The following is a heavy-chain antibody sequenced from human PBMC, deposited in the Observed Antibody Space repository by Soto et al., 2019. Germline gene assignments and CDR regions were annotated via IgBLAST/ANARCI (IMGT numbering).Heavy chain of an antibody. J-gene: IGHJ6*02. CDR2: INAGNGNT. CDR1: GYTFTSYA. V-gene: IGHV1-3*01. CDR3: ARDKATSLFSHRGVYCGMDV. Sequence: GASVKVSCKASGYTFTSYAMHWVRQAPGQRLEWMGWINAGNGNTEYSQKFQGRVTITRDTSASTAYMELSSLRSEDTAVYYCARDKATSLFSHRGVYCGMDVWGQGTTVTVSS. D-gene: IGHD3-10*01.